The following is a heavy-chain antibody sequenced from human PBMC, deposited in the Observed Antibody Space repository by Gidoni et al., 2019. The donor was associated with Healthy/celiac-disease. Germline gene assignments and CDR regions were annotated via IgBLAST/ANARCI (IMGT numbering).Heavy chain of an antibody. Sequence: QVQLQQWGAGLLKPSETLSLTCAVYGGSFSGYYWSWIRQPPGKGLEWIGEINHSGSTNYNPSLKSRVTRSVDTSKNQFSLKLSSVTAADTAVYYCARGPHSIAAADSEGDYWGQGTLVTVSS. V-gene: IGHV4-34*01. CDR1: GGSFSGYY. CDR3: ARGPHSIAAADSEGDY. D-gene: IGHD6-13*01. J-gene: IGHJ4*02. CDR2: INHSGST.